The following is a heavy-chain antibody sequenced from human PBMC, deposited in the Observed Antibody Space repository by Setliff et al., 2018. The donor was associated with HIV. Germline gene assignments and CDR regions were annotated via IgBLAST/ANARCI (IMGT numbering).Heavy chain of an antibody. Sequence: EASVKVSCKASGYPFTYRYLHWVRQAPGQALEWMGWITPYNANTNYAQKFQDRVTMTSDRSMSTVYMDLSSLRSEDTAMYYCASGRGDGYNYFAFDIWGQGTVVTVSS. CDR1: GYPFTYRY. J-gene: IGHJ3*02. CDR3: ASGRGDGYNYFAFDI. D-gene: IGHD5-12*01. CDR2: ITPYNANT. V-gene: IGHV1-45*02.